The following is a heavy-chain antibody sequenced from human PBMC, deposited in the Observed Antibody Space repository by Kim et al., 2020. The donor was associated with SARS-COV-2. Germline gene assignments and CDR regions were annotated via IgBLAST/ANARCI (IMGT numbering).Heavy chain of an antibody. D-gene: IGHD6-13*01. Sequence: SETLSLTCTVSCGSISSSSYYWGWIRQLPGKGLEWIGSIYYSGSTYYNPSLKSRVTISVDTSKNQFSLKLSTVTAADTAVYYCARLECIAAAGKRYYYYGMDVWGQGTTVTVSS. V-gene: IGHV4-39*01. CDR1: CGSISSSSYY. J-gene: IGHJ6*02. CDR3: ARLECIAAAGKRYYYYGMDV. CDR2: IYYSGST.